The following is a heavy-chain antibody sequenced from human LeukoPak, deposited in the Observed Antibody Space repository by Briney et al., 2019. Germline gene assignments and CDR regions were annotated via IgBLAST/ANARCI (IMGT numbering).Heavy chain of an antibody. J-gene: IGHJ4*02. CDR2: IIPILGIA. V-gene: IGHV1-69*04. Sequence: SVKVSCKASGGTFSSYAISWVRQVPGQGLEWMGRIIPILGIANYAQKFQGRVTITADKSTSTAYMELSSLRSEDTAVYYCARDRFGESPPAIDYWGQGTLVTVSS. CDR1: GGTFSSYA. CDR3: ARDRFGESPPAIDY. D-gene: IGHD3-10*01.